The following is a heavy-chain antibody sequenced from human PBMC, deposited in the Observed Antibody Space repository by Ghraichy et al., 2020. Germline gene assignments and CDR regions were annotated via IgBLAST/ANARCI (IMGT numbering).Heavy chain of an antibody. CDR1: GFTFSSYA. CDR3: AKQLAGFCTGGSCFRGIDY. Sequence: GGSLRLSCAASGFTFSSYAMNWVRQAPGKGLEWVSGISGDGSHIYYADSVKGRFTISRDNSKNTLYLQMNSLRAEDTAVYYCAKQLAGFCTGGSCFRGIDYCGQATLLTVPS. D-gene: IGHD2-15*01. V-gene: IGHV3-23*01. CDR2: ISGDGSHI. J-gene: IGHJ4*02.